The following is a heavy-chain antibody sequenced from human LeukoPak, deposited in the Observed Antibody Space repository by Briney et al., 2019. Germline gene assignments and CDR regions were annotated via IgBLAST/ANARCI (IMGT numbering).Heavy chain of an antibody. D-gene: IGHD3-10*01. J-gene: IGHJ4*02. CDR2: IYYSGST. CDR3: ARVGAMVRVDY. V-gene: IGHV4-30-4*07. Sequence: SETLSLTCAVSGGSISSGGYSWSWIRRPPGKGLEWIGYIYYSGSTYYNPSLKSRITISVDTSKNQFSLKLSSVTAADTAVYYCARVGAMVRVDYWGQGTLVTVSS. CDR1: GGSISSGGYS.